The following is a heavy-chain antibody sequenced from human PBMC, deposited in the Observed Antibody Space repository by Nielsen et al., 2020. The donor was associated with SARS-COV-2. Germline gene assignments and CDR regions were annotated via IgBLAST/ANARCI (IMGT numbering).Heavy chain of an antibody. D-gene: IGHD2-2*01. CDR3: ARHGVEGYCSSTSCYYNWFDP. CDR1: GYSFTSYW. CDR2: IDPSDSYT. J-gene: IGHJ5*02. V-gene: IGHV5-10-1*01. Sequence: GESLKISCKGSGYSFTSYWISWVRQMPGKGLEWMGRIDPSDSYTNYSPSFQGHVTISADKSISTAYLQWSSLKASDTAMYYCARHGVEGYCSSTSCYYNWFDPWGQGTLVTVSS.